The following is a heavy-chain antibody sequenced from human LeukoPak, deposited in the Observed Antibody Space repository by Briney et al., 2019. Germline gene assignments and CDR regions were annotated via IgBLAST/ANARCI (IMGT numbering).Heavy chain of an antibody. J-gene: IGHJ4*02. D-gene: IGHD3-22*01. Sequence: GGSLRLSCAASGFTFSSYAMSWVRQAPGKGLEWVSTLSGSGGNTYYADSVKGRVTISRDNSKNTLYLQMNSLRAEDTAVYYCARAQQWLYFDYWGQGTLVTVSS. V-gene: IGHV3-23*01. CDR3: ARAQQWLYFDY. CDR2: LSGSGGNT. CDR1: GFTFSSYA.